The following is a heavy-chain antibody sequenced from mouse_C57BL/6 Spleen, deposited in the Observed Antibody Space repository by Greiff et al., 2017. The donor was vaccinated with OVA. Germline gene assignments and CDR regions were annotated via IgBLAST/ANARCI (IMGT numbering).Heavy chain of an antibody. J-gene: IGHJ4*01. D-gene: IGHD1-1*01. V-gene: IGHV1-64*01. CDR3: ARRGVTTVVDAMDY. Sequence: QVQLQQPGAELVKPGASVKLSCKASGYTFTSYWMHWVKQRPGQGLEWIGMIHPNSGSTNYNEKFKSKATLTVDKSSSTAYMQLSSLTSEDSAVYYGARRGVTTVVDAMDYWGQGTSVTVSS. CDR1: GYTFTSYW. CDR2: IHPNSGST.